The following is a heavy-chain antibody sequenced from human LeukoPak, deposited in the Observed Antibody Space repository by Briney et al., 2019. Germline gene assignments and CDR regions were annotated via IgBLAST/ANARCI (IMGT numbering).Heavy chain of an antibody. J-gene: IGHJ4*02. Sequence: SETLSLTCTVSGGSISSSSYYWGWIRQPAGKGLEWIGHIHTSGNTNYNSSLKSRVTISVDTSRNQFSLKLSSVTAADTAVYYCARDRYHYDSTSYYRRFDYWGQGSLVTVSS. V-gene: IGHV4-61*09. CDR2: IHTSGNT. CDR3: ARDRYHYDSTSYYRRFDY. D-gene: IGHD3-22*01. CDR1: GGSISSSSYY.